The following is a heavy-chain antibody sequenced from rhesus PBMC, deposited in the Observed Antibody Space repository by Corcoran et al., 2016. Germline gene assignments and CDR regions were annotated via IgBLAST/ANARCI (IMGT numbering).Heavy chain of an antibody. Sequence: QVQLVQSGSEIKQPGASVKLSCKASGYTFTSYYMHWVRQAPGQGLEWIGLISPYTGNKGYAQNFQGRVTITTDTSTSTGYMELSSLRSEDTAVYYCTRGGSSYPDYWGQGVLVTVSS. V-gene: IGHV1-180*01. CDR1: GYTFTSYY. CDR2: ISPYTGNK. CDR3: TRGGSSYPDY. J-gene: IGHJ4*01. D-gene: IGHD6-43*01.